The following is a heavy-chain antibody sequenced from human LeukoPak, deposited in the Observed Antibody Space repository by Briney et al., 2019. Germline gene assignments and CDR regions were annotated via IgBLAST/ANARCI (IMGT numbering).Heavy chain of an antibody. CDR1: GGSISSYY. D-gene: IGHD5-12*01. CDR3: ARLSGYDWESFHDY. V-gene: IGHV4-59*01. J-gene: IGHJ4*02. Sequence: SSETLSLTCPVSGGSISSYYWSWIRQPPGKGLEWIAYIYYSGSTNYNPSLKSRVTISVDTSKNQFSLRLSSVTAADTAVYYCARLSGYDWESFHDYWGQGTLVTVSS. CDR2: IYYSGST.